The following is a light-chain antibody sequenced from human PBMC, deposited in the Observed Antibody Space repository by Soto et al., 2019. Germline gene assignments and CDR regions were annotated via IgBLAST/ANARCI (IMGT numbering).Light chain of an antibody. CDR3: QQRSNLLT. CDR2: EAS. Sequence: DILLPQSPATLSLSPGEIAPLSCRASQSVSSYLAWYQQKPGQAPRLLIYEASNRATGIPARFSGSGSGTDFTLTISSLEPEDFAVYYCQQRSNLLTFGGGTKVEIK. CDR1: QSVSSY. J-gene: IGKJ4*01. V-gene: IGKV3-11*01.